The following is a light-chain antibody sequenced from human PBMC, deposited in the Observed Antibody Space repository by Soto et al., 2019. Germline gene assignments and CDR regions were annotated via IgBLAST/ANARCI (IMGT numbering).Light chain of an antibody. Sequence: ETVLTQSPALLSVSPGERATLFCRASQIVSPNLAWYQHKPGQAPRLLIYGASTRATGIPARFSGSGSGTEFTLTINSLQSEDLAVYYCQQYNNWVSFGGGTKVEIK. V-gene: IGKV3D-15*01. CDR3: QQYNNWVS. J-gene: IGKJ4*01. CDR1: QIVSPN. CDR2: GAS.